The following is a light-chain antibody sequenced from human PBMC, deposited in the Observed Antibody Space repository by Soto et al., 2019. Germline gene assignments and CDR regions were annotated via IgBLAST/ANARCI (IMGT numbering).Light chain of an antibody. J-gene: IGLJ2*01. CDR1: SGHSSYA. CDR3: QTWGTGIQGV. V-gene: IGLV4-69*01. CDR2: LNSDGSL. Sequence: QPVLTQSPSASASLGASVKLTCTLSSGHSSYAIAWHQQQPEKGPRYLMKLNSDGSLSKGDGIPDRFSGSSSGAERYLTISSLQSEDEADYYCQTWGTGIQGVFGGGTKLTVL.